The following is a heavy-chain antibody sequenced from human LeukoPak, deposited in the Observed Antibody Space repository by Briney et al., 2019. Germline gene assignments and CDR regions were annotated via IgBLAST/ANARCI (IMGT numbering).Heavy chain of an antibody. V-gene: IGHV4-39*01. CDR3: ARNADVAVASVKFDY. J-gene: IGHJ4*02. CDR2: ISYGGST. Sequence: SETLSLTCTVSGGSISSNSNYWAWIRQPPGRGLEWIGRISYGGSTYYSPSLESRVTISVDTSNNQFSLRLSSVTAADTAVYYCARNADVAVASVKFDYWGQGTLVTVSS. CDR1: GGSISSNSNY. D-gene: IGHD6-19*01.